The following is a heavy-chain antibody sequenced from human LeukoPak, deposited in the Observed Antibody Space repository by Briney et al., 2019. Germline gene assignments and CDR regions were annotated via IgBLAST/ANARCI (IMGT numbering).Heavy chain of an antibody. CDR3: ARDYYSSGWYAYYYYYYKAV. CDR2: IYYSGST. CDR1: GGSISSSSYY. J-gene: IGHJ6*03. Sequence: PSETLSLTCTVSGGSISSSSYYWGWIRQPPGKGLEWIGSIYYSGSTYYNPSLKSRVTISVDTSKNQFSLKLSSVTAADTAVYYCARDYYSSGWYAYYYYYYKAVCGKGTTVTVSS. V-gene: IGHV4-39*07. D-gene: IGHD6-19*01.